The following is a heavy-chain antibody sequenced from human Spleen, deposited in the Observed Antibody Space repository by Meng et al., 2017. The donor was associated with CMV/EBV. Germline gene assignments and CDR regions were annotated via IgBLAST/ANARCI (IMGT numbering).Heavy chain of an antibody. J-gene: IGHJ4*02. Sequence: SETLSLTCTVSGGSISSNSYYWGWIRQSPGKGLEWIGSMYYSGSTQYNPSLKSRVTISVDTSKNHFSLKSSSVTAADTAVYYCARGEVGYCSTTSCFPYLDHWGQGTLVTVSS. CDR3: ARGEVGYCSTTSCFPYLDH. V-gene: IGHV4-39*07. CDR1: GGSISSNSYY. D-gene: IGHD2-2*01. CDR2: MYYSGST.